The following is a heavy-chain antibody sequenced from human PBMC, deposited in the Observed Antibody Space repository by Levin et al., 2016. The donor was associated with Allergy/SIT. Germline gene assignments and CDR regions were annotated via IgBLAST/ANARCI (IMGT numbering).Heavy chain of an antibody. CDR1: GFTFGDYA. CDR2: IRSKAYGGTT. D-gene: IGHD2-2*01. Sequence: GESLKISCTASGFTFGDYAMSWVRQAPGKGLEWVGFIRSKAYGGTTEYAASVKGRFTISRDDSKSVAYLQMNSLKTEDTAVYYCTKCSSTSDYYYGMDVWGQGTTVTVSS. J-gene: IGHJ6*02. V-gene: IGHV3-49*04. CDR3: TKCSSTSDYYYGMDV.